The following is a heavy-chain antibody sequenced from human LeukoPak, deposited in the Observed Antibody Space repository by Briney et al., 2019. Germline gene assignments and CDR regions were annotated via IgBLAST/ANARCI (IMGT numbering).Heavy chain of an antibody. J-gene: IGHJ3*02. Sequence: SVKVSCKASGGTFSSYTISWVRQAPGQGLEWMGRIIPNLGIANYAQKFQGRVTITADKSTSTAYMELSGLRSEDTAVYYCARGGYYDSSGYLDALDIWGQGTMVTVSS. CDR3: ARGGYYDSSGYLDALDI. CDR2: IIPNLGIA. CDR1: GGTFSSYT. D-gene: IGHD3-22*01. V-gene: IGHV1-69*02.